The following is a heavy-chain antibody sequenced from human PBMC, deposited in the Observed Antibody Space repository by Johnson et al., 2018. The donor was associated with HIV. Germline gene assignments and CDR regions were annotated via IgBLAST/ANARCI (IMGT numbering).Heavy chain of an antibody. CDR2: ISYDGSNK. V-gene: IGHV3-30*04. Sequence: QVQLVESGGGVVQPGRSLRLSCAASGFTFTTYAMHWVRQAPGKGLEWVAVISYDGSNKYYADSVKGRLTVSRDNSKNTLYLQMNSLRVEDTAIYYCAKAWELLGRRAALDIWGQGTTVTASS. CDR1: GFTFTTYA. D-gene: IGHD1-26*01. J-gene: IGHJ3*02. CDR3: AKAWELLGRRAALDI.